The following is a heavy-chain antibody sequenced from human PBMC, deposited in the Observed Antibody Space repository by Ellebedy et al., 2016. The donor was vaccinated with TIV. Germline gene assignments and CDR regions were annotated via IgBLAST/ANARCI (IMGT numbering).Heavy chain of an antibody. CDR2: IKQDESEK. J-gene: IGHJ4*02. D-gene: IGHD2-8*01. Sequence: GGSLRLSXAASGFTFSNYWMHWVRQAPGRGLEWVANIKQDESEKYYVDSVKGRFTISRDNAKNSLYLQMNSLRVEDTAVYYCGRAMDVWGQGTLVTVSS. V-gene: IGHV3-7*01. CDR3: GRAMDV. CDR1: GFTFSNYW.